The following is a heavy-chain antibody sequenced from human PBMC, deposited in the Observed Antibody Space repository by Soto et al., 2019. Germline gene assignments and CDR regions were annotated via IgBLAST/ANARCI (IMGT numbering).Heavy chain of an antibody. D-gene: IGHD3-22*01. CDR1: GGTFSSYT. Sequence: SVKVSCKASGGTFSSYTISWVRQAPGQGLEWMGRIIPILGIANYAQKFQGRVTITADKSTSTAYMELSSLRSEDTAVYYCAYYDSSGYYSDAFDIWGQGTMVTVSS. CDR3: AYYDSSGYYSDAFDI. CDR2: IIPILGIA. J-gene: IGHJ3*02. V-gene: IGHV1-69*02.